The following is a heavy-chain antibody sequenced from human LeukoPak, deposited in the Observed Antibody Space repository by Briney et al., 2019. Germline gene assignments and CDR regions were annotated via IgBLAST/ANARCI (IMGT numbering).Heavy chain of an antibody. CDR3: GRDRSYGMDV. D-gene: IGHD2-21*01. CDR2: ISSSGGST. J-gene: IGHJ6*02. CDR1: GFTFSSYA. Sequence: GGSLRLSCAASGFTFSSYAMNWVRQAPGKGLEWVSAISSSGGSTFHADSVKGRFTISRDNSKNTLYLQMNSLKAEDTAVYYCGRDRSYGMDVWGQGTTVTVSS. V-gene: IGHV3-23*01.